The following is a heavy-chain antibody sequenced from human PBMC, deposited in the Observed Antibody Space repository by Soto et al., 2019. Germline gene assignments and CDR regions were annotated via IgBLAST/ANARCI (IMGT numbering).Heavy chain of an antibody. V-gene: IGHV3-74*01. Sequence: GGSLRLSCAASGFTFSSYWMHWVRQAPGKGLVWVSRINSDGSSTSYADSVKGRFTISRDNAKNTLYLQMNSLRAEDMAVYYCARDSGGYCSSTSCYESCWFDPWGQGTLVIVSS. CDR2: INSDGSST. D-gene: IGHD2-2*01. CDR1: GFTFSSYW. CDR3: ARDSGGYCSSTSCYESCWFDP. J-gene: IGHJ5*02.